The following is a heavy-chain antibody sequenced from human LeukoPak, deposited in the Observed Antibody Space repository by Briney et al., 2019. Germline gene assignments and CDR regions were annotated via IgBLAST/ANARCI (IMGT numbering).Heavy chain of an antibody. CDR1: GGSISSSTYY. Sequence: SETLSLTCTVSGGSISSSTYYWGWLRQPPGKGLEWIGSIYYSGSANYNPSLKSRIAISVDTSKNQFSLKLSSVTAADTAVYYCARITNGWSFDYWGQGTLVTVSS. D-gene: IGHD6-19*01. V-gene: IGHV4-39*07. CDR3: ARITNGWSFDY. CDR2: IYYSGSA. J-gene: IGHJ4*02.